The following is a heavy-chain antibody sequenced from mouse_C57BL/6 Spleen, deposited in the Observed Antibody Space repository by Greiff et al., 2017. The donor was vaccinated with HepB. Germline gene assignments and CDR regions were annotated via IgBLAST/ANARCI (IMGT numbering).Heavy chain of an antibody. D-gene: IGHD3-2*02. CDR2: IYPYNGVS. CDR1: GYSFTGYY. Sequence: EVQRVESGPELVKPGASVKISCKASGYSFTGYYMHWVKQSHGNILDWIGYIYPYNGVSSYNQKFKGKATLTVDKSSSTAYMELRSLTSEDSAVYYCAREASSGSYYFDYWGQGTTLTVSS. V-gene: IGHV1-31*01. CDR3: AREASSGSYYFDY. J-gene: IGHJ2*01.